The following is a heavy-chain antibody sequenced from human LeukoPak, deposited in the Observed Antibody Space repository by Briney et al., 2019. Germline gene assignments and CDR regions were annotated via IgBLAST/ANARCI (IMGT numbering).Heavy chain of an antibody. J-gene: IGHJ4*02. Sequence: SETQSLTCAASGGSISSGGYSWSWIRQPPGKGLEWIGEINHSGSTNYNPSLKSRVTISVDTSKNQFSLKLSSVTAADTAVYYCATIRTYYYDSSGPPFDYWGQGTLVTVSS. CDR1: GGSISSGGYS. D-gene: IGHD3-22*01. CDR2: INHSGST. V-gene: IGHV4-34*01. CDR3: ATIRTYYYDSSGPPFDY.